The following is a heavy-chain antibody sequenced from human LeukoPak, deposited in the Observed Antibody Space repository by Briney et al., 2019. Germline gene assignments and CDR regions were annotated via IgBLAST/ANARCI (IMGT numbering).Heavy chain of an antibody. J-gene: IGHJ4*02. CDR1: GYSFANYW. V-gene: IGHV5-51*01. D-gene: IGHD1-26*01. CDR3: ARRAAEWELLDY. CDR2: IYPDDSDT. Sequence: PGESLKISCEGYGYSFANYWIGWVRQMPGKGLEWMGIIYPDDSDTRYSPSFQGQVTISADRSMSTAYLQWSGLKASDTAIYYCARRAAEWELLDYWGQGTLVTVYS.